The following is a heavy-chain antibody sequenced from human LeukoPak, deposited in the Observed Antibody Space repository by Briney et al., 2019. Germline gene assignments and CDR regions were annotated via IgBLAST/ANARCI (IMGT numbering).Heavy chain of an antibody. J-gene: IGHJ5*02. V-gene: IGHV4-34*01. CDR1: GGSFSGYY. D-gene: IGHD6-13*01. CDR2: INHSGST. Sequence: SETLSLTCAVYGGSFSGYYWSWIRQPPGKGLEWIGEINHSGSTNYSPSLKSRVTISVDTSKNQFSLKLSSVTAADTAVYYCTRDGYSSSWYGDNWFDPWGQGTLVTVSS. CDR3: TRDGYSSSWYGDNWFDP.